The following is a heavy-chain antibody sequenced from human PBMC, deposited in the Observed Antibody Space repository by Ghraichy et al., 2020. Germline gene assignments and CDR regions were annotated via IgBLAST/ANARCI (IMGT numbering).Heavy chain of an antibody. CDR1: GGTFSRHA. V-gene: IGHV1-69*05. CDR3: ARSYTTSWHTGGYFDY. J-gene: IGHJ4*02. D-gene: IGHD6-13*01. Sequence: SVKVSCKASGGTFSRHAFNWVRQAPGQGLEWMGTIIPIFGTTNFAKKFQGRVTITTDESTSTAYMELSSLTSDDTAIYYCARSYTTSWHTGGYFDYWGQGTLVTVSS. CDR2: IIPIFGTT.